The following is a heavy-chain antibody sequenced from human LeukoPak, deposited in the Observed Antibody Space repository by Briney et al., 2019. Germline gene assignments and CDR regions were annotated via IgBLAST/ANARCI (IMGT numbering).Heavy chain of an antibody. D-gene: IGHD3-9*01. CDR1: GFTVSSNY. V-gene: IGHV3-66*01. CDR2: IYSGGST. CDR3: ARGGRYDILTGYYGAEYFQH. Sequence: PGGSLRLSCAASGFTVSSNYMSWVRQAPGKGLEWVSVIYSGGSTYYADSVKGRFTISRDNSKNTLYLQMNSLRAEDTAVYYCARGGRYDILTGYYGAEYFQHWGQGTLVTVSS. J-gene: IGHJ1*01.